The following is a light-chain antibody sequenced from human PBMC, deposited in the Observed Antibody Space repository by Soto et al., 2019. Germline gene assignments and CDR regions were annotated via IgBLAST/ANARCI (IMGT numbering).Light chain of an antibody. Sequence: ILVTQSQDTLSLSPGERATLSCRASQSINRHLAWYRQKPGQAPRLLIYDASNRATGIPARFSGSGSGTDFTLTISGVEPEDFGVYYCQQLTTWPPVTFAGGTRLEIK. CDR1: QSINRH. CDR3: QQLTTWPPVT. V-gene: IGKV3-11*01. CDR2: DAS. J-gene: IGKJ4*01.